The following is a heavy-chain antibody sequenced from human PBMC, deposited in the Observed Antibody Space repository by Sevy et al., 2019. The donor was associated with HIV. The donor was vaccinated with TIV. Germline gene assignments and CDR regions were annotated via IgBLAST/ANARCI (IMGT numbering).Heavy chain of an antibody. CDR1: GFTFSSYG. V-gene: IGHV3-30*18. Sequence: GGSLRLSCAASGFTFSSYGMHWVRQAPGKGLEWVAVISYDGSNKYYADSVKGRFTISRDNSKNTLYLQMNSLRAGDTAVYYCAKDLGIAAAGRSPGKTSYGVFDYWGQGTLVTVSS. J-gene: IGHJ4*02. CDR2: ISYDGSNK. CDR3: AKDLGIAAAGRSPGKTSYGVFDY. D-gene: IGHD6-13*01.